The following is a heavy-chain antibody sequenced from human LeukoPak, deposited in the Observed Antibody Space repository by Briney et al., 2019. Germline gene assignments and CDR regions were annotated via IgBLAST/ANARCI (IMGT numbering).Heavy chain of an antibody. CDR1: GFTFSSYI. V-gene: IGHV3-48*04. Sequence: GGPLRLSCAAAGFTFSSYIMNWVRQAPGKGREGVSFISSSSSTIYYADSVKGRFTISRDNAKNSLYLQMNSLRAEDTAVYYCARDRGGSYSAIDYWGQGTLVTVSS. J-gene: IGHJ4*02. CDR2: ISSSSSTI. CDR3: ARDRGGSYSAIDY. D-gene: IGHD1-26*01.